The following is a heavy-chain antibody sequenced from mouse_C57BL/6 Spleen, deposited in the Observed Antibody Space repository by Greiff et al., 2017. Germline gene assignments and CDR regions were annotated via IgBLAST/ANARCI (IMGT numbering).Heavy chain of an antibody. CDR2: INPNNGGT. V-gene: IGHV1-22*01. Sequence: VQLQQSGPELVKPGASVKMSCKASGYTFTDYNMHWVKQSHGKSLEWIGYINPNNGGTSYNQKFKGKATLTVNKSSSTAYMELRSLTSEDSAVYYCARWGFYDYDDGVDYWGQGTTLTVSS. D-gene: IGHD2-4*01. CDR1: GYTFTDYN. J-gene: IGHJ2*01. CDR3: ARWGFYDYDDGVDY.